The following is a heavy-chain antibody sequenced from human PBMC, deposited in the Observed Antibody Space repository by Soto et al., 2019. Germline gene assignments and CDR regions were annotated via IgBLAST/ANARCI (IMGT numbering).Heavy chain of an antibody. D-gene: IGHD5-12*01. V-gene: IGHV1-24*01. J-gene: IGHJ4*02. CDR2: FDPEDGET. CDR1: GYTLTELS. Sequence: ASGKVSCKVSGYTLTELSMHWVRQAPGKGLEWMGGFDPEDGETIYAQKFQGRVTMTEDTSTDTAYMELSSLRSEDTAVYYCATIVATPDDYFDYWGQGTLVTVSS. CDR3: ATIVATPDDYFDY.